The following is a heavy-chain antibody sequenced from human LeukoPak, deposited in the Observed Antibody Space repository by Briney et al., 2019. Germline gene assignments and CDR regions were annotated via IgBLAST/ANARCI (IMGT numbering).Heavy chain of an antibody. J-gene: IGHJ4*02. CDR1: GYSINSGYY. D-gene: IGHD6-13*01. Sequence: SETLSLTCTVSGYSINSGYYWGWIRRPPGKGLEWIGSIDHIGRTYYNPSLKSSVTISVDTSKNQCSLTLTSVTAAATAVYYRAVSSSWYYPDYCGQGTLVTVSS. CDR2: IDHIGRT. V-gene: IGHV4-38-2*02. CDR3: AVSSSWYYPDY.